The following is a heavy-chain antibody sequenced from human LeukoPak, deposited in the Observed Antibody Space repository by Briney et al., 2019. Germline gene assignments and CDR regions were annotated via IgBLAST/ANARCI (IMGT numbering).Heavy chain of an antibody. V-gene: IGHV1-46*01. CDR1: GYTFTSYY. Sequence: ASVKVSCKASGYTFTSYYMHWVRQAPGQGLEWMGIINPSGGSTSYAKKFQGRVTMTRDTSTSTVYMELSSLRSEDTAVYYCARVIVVVPAVYGMDVWGQGTTVTVSS. CDR2: INPSGGST. D-gene: IGHD2-2*01. CDR3: ARVIVVVPAVYGMDV. J-gene: IGHJ6*02.